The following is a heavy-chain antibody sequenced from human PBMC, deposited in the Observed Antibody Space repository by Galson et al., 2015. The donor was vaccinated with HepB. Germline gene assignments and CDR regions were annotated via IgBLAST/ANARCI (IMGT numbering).Heavy chain of an antibody. Sequence: SLRLSCATSGFTFGDYVINWFRQAPGKGLEWVGFIRSKTYDETTEYAASLKGRFIISRDDSKSTAYLQMNSLKIEDTAVYYCTRDGWLHAFDLWGQGTMVTVSS. CDR1: GFTFGDYV. V-gene: IGHV3-49*03. CDR2: IRSKTYDETT. D-gene: IGHD3-10*01. CDR3: TRDGWLHAFDL. J-gene: IGHJ3*01.